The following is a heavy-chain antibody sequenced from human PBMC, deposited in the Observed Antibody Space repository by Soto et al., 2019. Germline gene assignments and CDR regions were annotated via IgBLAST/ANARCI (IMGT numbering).Heavy chain of an antibody. V-gene: IGHV4-34*01. Sequence: QVQLQQWGAGLLKPSETLSLTCAVYCGSFSGYYWSWIRQPPGKGLEWLGEINHSGSTNYNPSLNSRVTISVYTSKNQFSLKLSSVTAADTAVYYCARAHHLYSSSCYYKTLDYWGQGTLVTVSS. J-gene: IGHJ4*02. CDR3: ARAHHLYSSSCYYKTLDY. CDR1: CGSFSGYY. D-gene: IGHD3-22*01. CDR2: INHSGST.